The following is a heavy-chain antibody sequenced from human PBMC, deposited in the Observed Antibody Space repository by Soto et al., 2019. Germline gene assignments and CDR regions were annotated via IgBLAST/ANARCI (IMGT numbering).Heavy chain of an antibody. D-gene: IGHD2-15*01. CDR1: GYTFGTYA. J-gene: IGHJ6*02. Sequence: GASVKVSFKASGYTFGTYAMHWVRQAPGQRLEWMGWINTGYGNTKYSQKFQGRVTITRDTSASTAYMELSSLRSEDTAVYYCAIVVVAATPDLSYYYYGMDVWGQGTTVTVSS. CDR3: AIVVVAATPDLSYYYYGMDV. CDR2: INTGYGNT. V-gene: IGHV1-3*04.